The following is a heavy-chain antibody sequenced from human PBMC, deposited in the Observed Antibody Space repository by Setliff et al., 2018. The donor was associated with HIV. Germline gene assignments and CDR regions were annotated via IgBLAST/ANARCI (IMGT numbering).Heavy chain of an antibody. CDR2: INHSGST. CDR3: ARHSITLVVGVPERDDAFDI. V-gene: IGHV4-34*01. Sequence: PSETLSLTCTVSGDSISSYYWNWIRQPPGKGLEWIGEINHSGSTNYNPSLKSRVTISVDTSKNQFPLKLSSVTAADTAVYYCARHSITLVVGVPERDDAFDIWGQGTMVTVS. D-gene: IGHD3-22*01. J-gene: IGHJ3*02. CDR1: GDSISSYY.